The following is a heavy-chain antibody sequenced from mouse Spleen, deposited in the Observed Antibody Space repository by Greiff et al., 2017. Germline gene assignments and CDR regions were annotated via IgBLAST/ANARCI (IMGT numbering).Heavy chain of an antibody. J-gene: IGHJ2*01. CDR3: ARQAYYDYFDY. D-gene: IGHD2-10*01. Sequence: EVMLVESGGGLVKLVGSLKLSCAASGFTFSSYAMSWVRQTPEKRLEWVATISSGGGNTYYPDSVKGRFTISRDNAKNTLYLQMSSLKSEDTAMYYCARQAYYDYFDYWGQGTTLTVSS. CDR1: GFTFSSYA. V-gene: IGHV5-9*01. CDR2: ISSGGGNT.